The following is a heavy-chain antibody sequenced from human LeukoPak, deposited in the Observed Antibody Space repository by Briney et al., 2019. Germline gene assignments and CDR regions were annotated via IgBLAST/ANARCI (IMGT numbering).Heavy chain of an antibody. CDR1: GDSVSSNSAT. V-gene: IGHV6-1*01. Sequence: SQTLSLTCAISGDSVSSNSATWNWIRQSPSRGLEWLGTTYYRSKWYNGYAVSVKSRITINPDTSKNQFSLQLNSVTPEDTAVYYCARGRRWLQLRTGYYFDYWGQGTLVTVSS. CDR2: TYYRSKWYN. J-gene: IGHJ4*02. D-gene: IGHD5-24*01. CDR3: ARGRRWLQLRTGYYFDY.